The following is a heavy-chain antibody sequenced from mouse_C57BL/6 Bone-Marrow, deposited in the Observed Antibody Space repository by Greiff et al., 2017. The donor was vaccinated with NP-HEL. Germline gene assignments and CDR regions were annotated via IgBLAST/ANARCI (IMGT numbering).Heavy chain of an antibody. CDR3: AKNSDYYGSSYWYFDV. Sequence: QVQLQQSGPGLVQPSPSLSITCTVSGFSLTSYGVHWVRQPPGKGLEWLGVIWSGGSTDYNAAFISRLSISKDNSKSQVFFKMNSLQADDTAIYYCAKNSDYYGSSYWYFDVWGTGTTVTVSS. J-gene: IGHJ1*03. CDR2: IWSGGST. D-gene: IGHD1-1*01. CDR1: GFSLTSYG. V-gene: IGHV2-4*01.